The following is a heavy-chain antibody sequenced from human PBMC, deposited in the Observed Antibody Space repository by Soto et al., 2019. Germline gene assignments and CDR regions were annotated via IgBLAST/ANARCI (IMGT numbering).Heavy chain of an antibody. V-gene: IGHV4-59*01. CDR2: IYYSGST. Sequence: SETLSLTCTVSGGSISSYYWSWIRQPPGKGLEWIGYIYYSGSTNYNPSLKSRVTISVDTSKNQFSLKLSSVTAADTAVYYCARDLRSRGGYYYYYGMDVWGQGTTVTVSS. J-gene: IGHJ6*02. CDR1: GGSISSYY. CDR3: ARDLRSRGGYYYYYGMDV. D-gene: IGHD2-2*01.